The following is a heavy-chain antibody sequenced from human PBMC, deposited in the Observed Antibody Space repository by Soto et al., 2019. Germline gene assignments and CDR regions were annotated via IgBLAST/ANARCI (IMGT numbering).Heavy chain of an antibody. V-gene: IGHV3-30*09. CDR2: ITYDGANG. J-gene: IGHJ4*02. Sequence: QIQLVESGGGVVQPGGSLRLSCLASGFIFRSYAMHWVRQAPGKGLEWVAVITYDGANGYYADSVRGRFAISRDNSKNTLYLQMNSLRAEDTAVYYCAKDLWGFLEWLLDYWGQGTLVTVSS. D-gene: IGHD3-3*01. CDR3: AKDLWGFLEWLLDY. CDR1: GFIFRSYA.